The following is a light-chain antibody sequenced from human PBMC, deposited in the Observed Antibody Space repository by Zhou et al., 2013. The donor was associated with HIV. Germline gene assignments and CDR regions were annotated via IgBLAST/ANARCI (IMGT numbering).Light chain of an antibody. V-gene: IGKV1-8*01. CDR2: AAS. CDR3: LQTNSFPWT. Sequence: AIRLTQSPASFSASTGDRVTITCRASESIGTYVAWYQQKPGKAPELLIYAASXLQSGVPSRFSGSGSGTDFTLTIDCLQSEDFATYYCLQTNSFPWTFGPGTKVDI. CDR1: ESIGTY. J-gene: IGKJ1*01.